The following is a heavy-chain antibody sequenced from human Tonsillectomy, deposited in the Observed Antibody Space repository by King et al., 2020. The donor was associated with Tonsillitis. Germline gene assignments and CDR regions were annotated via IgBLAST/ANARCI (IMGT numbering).Heavy chain of an antibody. CDR2: VWSDGYSK. Sequence: VQLVESGGGVVQPGRSLRLSCAASGFIFSNYGMHWVRQAPGKGLEWVATVWSDGYSKYFADSVKGRFTVSRDNLKNSLYLQMNSLRAEDTALYYCASGHGSVVGGYCDYGGQGTLVTVSS. J-gene: IGHJ4*02. V-gene: IGHV3-33*01. D-gene: IGHD2-15*01. CDR3: ASGHGSVVGGYCDY. CDR1: GFIFSNYG.